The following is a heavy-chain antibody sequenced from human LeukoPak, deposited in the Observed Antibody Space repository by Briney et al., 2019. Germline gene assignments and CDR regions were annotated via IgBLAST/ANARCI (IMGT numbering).Heavy chain of an antibody. Sequence: PSETLSLTCAVYGGSFSGYYWSWVRQAPGKGLEWVSAISGSGGSTYYADSVKGRFTISRDNSKNTLYLQMNSLRAEDTAVYYCAKYGLGSGVQVWGDFGMDVWGQGTTVTVSS. CDR3: AKYGLGSGVQVWGDFGMDV. CDR1: GGSFSGYY. V-gene: IGHV3-23*01. D-gene: IGHD5-18*01. CDR2: ISGSGGST. J-gene: IGHJ6*02.